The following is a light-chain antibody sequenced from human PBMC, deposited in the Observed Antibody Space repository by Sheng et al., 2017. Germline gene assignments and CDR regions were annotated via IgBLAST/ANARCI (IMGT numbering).Light chain of an antibody. J-gene: IGKJ1*01. V-gene: IGKV1-8*01. CDR1: QDISTY. CDR2: AAS. CDR3: HHYYAYPWT. Sequence: AIRMTQSPSSLSASTGDTVTITCRASQDISTYLAWYHQKPGRAPKLLIYAASSLQSGVPSRFSGSRSGTDFTLTISSLQPEDFATYYCHHYYAYPWTFGQGTRVDLK.